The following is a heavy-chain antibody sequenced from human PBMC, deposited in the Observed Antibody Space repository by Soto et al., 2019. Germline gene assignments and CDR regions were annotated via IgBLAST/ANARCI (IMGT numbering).Heavy chain of an antibody. CDR2: IKPDGSAK. J-gene: IGHJ5*02. CDR1: GITCSNYW. D-gene: IGHD2-15*01. V-gene: IGHV3-7*01. Sequence: EEKLVQSGGGLVRPGGSLRLSCVGSGITCSNYWMNWVRQTPGKGLEWVANIKPDGSAKAYVDSVKGRFTVSRDNAKNSLYLQMNSLRAEDTAVYFCAAWDISNPGGQGTLVTVSS. CDR3: AAWDISNP.